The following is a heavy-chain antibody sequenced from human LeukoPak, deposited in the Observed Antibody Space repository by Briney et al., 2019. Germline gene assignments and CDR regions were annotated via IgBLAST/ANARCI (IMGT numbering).Heavy chain of an antibody. J-gene: IGHJ4*02. D-gene: IGHD3-16*01. CDR1: GFTFSNAW. Sequence: GGSLRLSCAASGFTFSNAWMNWVRQAPGKGLEWVSSITGSSSYIYYADSLKGRFTISRDNAKNSLFLQMNSLRAEDTAVYYCTRALSYPYFFDYWGQGTLVTVSS. CDR2: ITGSSSYI. CDR3: TRALSYPYFFDY. V-gene: IGHV3-21*01.